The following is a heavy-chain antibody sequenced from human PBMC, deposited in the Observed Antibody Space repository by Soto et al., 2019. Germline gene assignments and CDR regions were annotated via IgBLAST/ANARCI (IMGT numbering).Heavy chain of an antibody. CDR2: IYSGGST. Sequence: EVQLVESGGGLVQPGGSLRLSCAASGLAVSSNYMSWVRQAPGKGLEWVSVIYSGGSTYYADSVKGRFTISRDNSKNTLYLQMSSLRAEDAAVYYCARDQRQLVYGMDVWGQGTTVTVSS. D-gene: IGHD6-13*01. CDR1: GLAVSSNY. V-gene: IGHV3-66*01. CDR3: ARDQRQLVYGMDV. J-gene: IGHJ6*02.